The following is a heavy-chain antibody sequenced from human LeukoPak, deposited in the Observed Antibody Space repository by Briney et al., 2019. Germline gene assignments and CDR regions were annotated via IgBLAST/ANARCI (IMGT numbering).Heavy chain of an antibody. CDR2: IKQDGSEK. Sequence: GGSLRLSCAASGFTFSRYWMSWVRQAPGKGLEWVANIKQDGSEKYYVDSVKGRFTISRDNAKNSLYLQMNSLRAEDTAVYYCARVPPMYSSSWYAPYYHYMDVWGKGTTVTVSS. J-gene: IGHJ6*03. CDR1: GFTFSRYW. V-gene: IGHV3-7*01. CDR3: ARVPPMYSSSWYAPYYHYMDV. D-gene: IGHD6-13*01.